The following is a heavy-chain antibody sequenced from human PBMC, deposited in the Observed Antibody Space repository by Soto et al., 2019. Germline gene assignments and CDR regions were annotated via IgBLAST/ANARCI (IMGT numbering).Heavy chain of an antibody. CDR3: TRGLFWSGYWSLDV. D-gene: IGHD3-3*01. CDR2: IRSKAYGGTT. J-gene: IGHJ6*02. V-gene: IGHV3-49*04. CDR1: GFTFGDYA. Sequence: GGSLRLSCTASGFTFGDYAMSWVRQAPGKGLEWVGFIRSKAYGGTTEYAASVKGRFTISRDDSKSIAYLQMNSLKTEDTAVYYCTRGLFWSGYWSLDVWGQGTTVAVSS.